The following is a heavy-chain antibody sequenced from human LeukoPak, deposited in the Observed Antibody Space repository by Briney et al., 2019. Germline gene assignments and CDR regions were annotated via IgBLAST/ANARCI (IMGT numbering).Heavy chain of an antibody. CDR2: INPNSGGT. Sequence: ASVKVSCTASGYTFTGYYMHWVRQAPGQGLEWMGWINPNSGGTNYAQKFQGRVTMTRDTSISTAYMELSRLRSDDTAVYYCARDNALLRYFDWLFQYNWFDPWGQGTLVTVSS. V-gene: IGHV1-2*02. J-gene: IGHJ5*02. CDR3: ARDNALLRYFDWLFQYNWFDP. CDR1: GYTFTGYY. D-gene: IGHD3-9*01.